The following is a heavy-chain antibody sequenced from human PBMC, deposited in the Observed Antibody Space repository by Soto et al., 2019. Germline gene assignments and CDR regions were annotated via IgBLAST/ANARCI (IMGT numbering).Heavy chain of an antibody. Sequence: QLQLQESGSGLVKHSQTLCLTCTVSGGSINSDRDSWTWIRQPPGEGLEWIGHMYHTGTTYYNPSLKSRVTMSVDTSRNHFSLKLSSMTAADTAMYYCARGINYYDSSGDSWLDPWGQGTLVTVSS. CDR3: ARGINYYDSSGDSWLDP. D-gene: IGHD3-22*01. CDR2: MYHTGTT. CDR1: GGSINSDRDS. J-gene: IGHJ5*02. V-gene: IGHV4-30-2*01.